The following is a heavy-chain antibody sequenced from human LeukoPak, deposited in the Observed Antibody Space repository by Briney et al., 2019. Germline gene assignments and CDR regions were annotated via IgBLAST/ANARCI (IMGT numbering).Heavy chain of an antibody. Sequence: GGSLRLSCAASGFTFSGSAMHWVRQASGKGLEWVGRIRSKANSYATAYAASVKGRFTISRDDSKNTEYLQMNSLKTEDTAVYYCTRHSPMISLDYWGQGTLVTVSS. CDR2: IRSKANSYAT. D-gene: IGHD3-22*01. CDR1: GFTFSGSA. CDR3: TRHSPMISLDY. J-gene: IGHJ4*02. V-gene: IGHV3-73*01.